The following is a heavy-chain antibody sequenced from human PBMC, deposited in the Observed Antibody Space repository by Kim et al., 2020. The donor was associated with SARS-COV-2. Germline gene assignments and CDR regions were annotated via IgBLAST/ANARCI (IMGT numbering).Heavy chain of an antibody. J-gene: IGHJ4*02. Sequence: LKGRVTISVDKSKNQFSLKLSSVTAADTAVYYCARGRITMVRGVIIGDYWGQGTLVTVSS. D-gene: IGHD3-10*01. CDR3: ARGRITMVRGVIIGDY. V-gene: IGHV4-4*02.